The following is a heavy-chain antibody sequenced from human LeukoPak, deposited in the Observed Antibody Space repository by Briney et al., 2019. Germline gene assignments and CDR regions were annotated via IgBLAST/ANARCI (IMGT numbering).Heavy chain of an antibody. CDR2: INSDGSST. V-gene: IGHV3-74*01. CDR3: ALQLWVSP. D-gene: IGHD5-18*01. Sequence: TGGSLRLSCAASGFTFSSYGMHWVRQAPGKGLVWASRINSDGSSTSYADSVEGRFTISRDNAKNTLYLQMNSLRAEDTAVYYCALQLWVSPWGQGTLVTVSS. CDR1: GFTFSSYG. J-gene: IGHJ4*02.